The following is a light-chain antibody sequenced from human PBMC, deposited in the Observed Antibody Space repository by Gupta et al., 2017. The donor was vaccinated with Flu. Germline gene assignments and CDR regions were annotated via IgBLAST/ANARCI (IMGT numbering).Light chain of an antibody. V-gene: IGKV3-20*01. CDR2: GES. CDR3: QQYGTSPLT. Sequence: EIVLTQSPGTLSLSPGERATLSCRASQSVSSSYLAWYQQNPGQAPRLLIYGESSRATGIPYRFSGSGSGTDFTLTISRLEPEDFAVYYCQQYGTSPLTFGGGTKVEIK. CDR1: QSVSSSY. J-gene: IGKJ4*01.